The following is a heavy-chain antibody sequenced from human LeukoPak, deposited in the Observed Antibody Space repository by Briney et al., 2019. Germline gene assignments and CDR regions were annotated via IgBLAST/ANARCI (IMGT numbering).Heavy chain of an antibody. J-gene: IGHJ6*03. CDR1: GFTFSDYN. CDR3: ARVLRYCSGGNCYSGGLGYMDV. D-gene: IGHD2-15*01. V-gene: IGHV3-11*01. CDR2: ISRSGSTK. Sequence: GGSLRLPCAASGFTFSDYNMRWIRQAPGKGLEWVSSISRSGSTKYYADSVKGRFTIPRDNAKNSLFLQMNSLRAEDTAVYYCARVLRYCSGGNCYSGGLGYMDVWGKGTTVTISS.